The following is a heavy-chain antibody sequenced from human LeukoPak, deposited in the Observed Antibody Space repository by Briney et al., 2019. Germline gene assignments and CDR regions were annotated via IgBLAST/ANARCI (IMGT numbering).Heavy chain of an antibody. D-gene: IGHD3-10*01. Sequence: GGSLRLSCAASGFTFDDYTMHWVRHAPGKGLEWVSLISWDGGSTYYADSVKGRFTISRDNSKNSLYLQMNSLRTEDTALYYCAKGNTMALDAFDIWGQGTMVTVSS. CDR1: GFTFDDYT. V-gene: IGHV3-43*01. CDR2: ISWDGGST. J-gene: IGHJ3*02. CDR3: AKGNTMALDAFDI.